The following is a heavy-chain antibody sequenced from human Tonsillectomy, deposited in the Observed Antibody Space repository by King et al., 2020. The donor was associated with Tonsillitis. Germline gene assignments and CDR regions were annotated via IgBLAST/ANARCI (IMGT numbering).Heavy chain of an antibody. CDR2: IYPDDSDA. CDR3: AKHPHTWVAY. CDR1: GFTFSTSW. D-gene: IGHD1-26*01. J-gene: IGHJ4*02. V-gene: IGHV5-51*01. Sequence: LQLVQSGPEMKKPGESLKISCQTSGFTFSTSWIAWVRQTPGKGLEWVGIIYPDDSDARYNAAFQGRVTISVDKFARVAYLQWRTLDVSDSGIYYCAKHPHTWVAYGGQGTLVAVSS.